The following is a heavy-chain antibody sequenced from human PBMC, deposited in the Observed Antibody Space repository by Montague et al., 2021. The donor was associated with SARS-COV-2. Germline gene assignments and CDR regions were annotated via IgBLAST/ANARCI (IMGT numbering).Heavy chain of an antibody. V-gene: IGHV4-39*01. CDR1: GASISSSSFF. J-gene: IGHJ4*02. CDR2: VSYSGDY. CDR3: ARRVGTWGFRFDS. D-gene: IGHD7-27*01. Sequence: SETLSLTCTVSGASISSSSFFWGWIRQPPGKGLEWIGTVSYSGDYNSMPSLESRVTMSVDTTKNQLSLNVYSVAAADAAVYYCARRVGTWGFRFDSWGQGALVTVSS.